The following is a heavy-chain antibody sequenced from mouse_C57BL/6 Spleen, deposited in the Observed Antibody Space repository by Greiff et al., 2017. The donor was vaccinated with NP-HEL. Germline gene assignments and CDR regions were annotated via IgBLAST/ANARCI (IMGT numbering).Heavy chain of an antibody. CDR2: IDPSDSYT. CDR3: ARKGSTMVTGRAWFAY. D-gene: IGHD2-2*01. V-gene: IGHV1-69*01. Sequence: QVQLQQPGAELVMPGASVKLSCKASGYTFTSYWMHWVKQRPGQGLEWIGEIDPSDSYTNYNQKFKGKSTLTVDKSSSTAYMQLSSLTSEDSAVYYGARKGSTMVTGRAWFAYWGQGTLVTVSA. J-gene: IGHJ3*01. CDR1: GYTFTSYW.